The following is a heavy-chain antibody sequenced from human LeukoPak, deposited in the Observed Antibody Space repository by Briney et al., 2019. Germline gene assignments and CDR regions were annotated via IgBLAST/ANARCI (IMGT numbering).Heavy chain of an antibody. CDR2: INSDGSST. Sequence: GGSLRLSCAASGFTFSSYWMHWVRQAPGKGLVWVSRINSDGSSTSYADSVKGRFTISRDNAKNTLYLQMNSLRAEDTAVYYCARVASLSSSWYYYYYMDVWGKGTTVTVSS. CDR1: GFTFSSYW. D-gene: IGHD6-13*01. V-gene: IGHV3-74*01. CDR3: ARVASLSSSWYYYYYMDV. J-gene: IGHJ6*03.